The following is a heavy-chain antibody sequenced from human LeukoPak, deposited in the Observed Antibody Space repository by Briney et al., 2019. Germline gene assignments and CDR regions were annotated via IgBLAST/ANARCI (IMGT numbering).Heavy chain of an antibody. Sequence: AAVKVSCKASGYTFTSYGISWVRQAPGQGLEWMGWISTHNGNTNYAQKLQGRVTMTTDTSTSTAYMELRSLRSDDTAVYYCARVLPPGMAVAANGAFDYWGQGTLVTVSS. D-gene: IGHD6-19*01. CDR1: GYTFTSYG. CDR3: ARVLPPGMAVAANGAFDY. CDR2: ISTHNGNT. V-gene: IGHV1-18*01. J-gene: IGHJ4*02.